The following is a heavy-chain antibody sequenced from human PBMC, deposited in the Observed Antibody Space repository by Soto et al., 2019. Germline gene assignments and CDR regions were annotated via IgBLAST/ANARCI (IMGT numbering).Heavy chain of an antibody. Sequence: SETLSLACPFSVGCVSSSGYYCGWSRQPPGKGLEWIGSIYYSGSTYYNPSLKSRVTISVDTSKNQFSLKLSSVTAADTAVYYCARHAEQQLDYYYYYYMDVWGKGTTVTVSS. CDR1: VGCVSSSGYY. J-gene: IGHJ6*03. V-gene: IGHV4-39*01. CDR2: IYYSGST. D-gene: IGHD6-13*01. CDR3: ARHAEQQLDYYYYYYMDV.